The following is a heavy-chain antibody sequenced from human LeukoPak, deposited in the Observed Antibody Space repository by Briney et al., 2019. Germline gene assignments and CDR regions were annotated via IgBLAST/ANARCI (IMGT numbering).Heavy chain of an antibody. Sequence: GASVKISCKASGYTFIDYNIHWVRQAPGHRLEWMGMISPAGGNRMYAQEFQGRVSLTSDTSTTTVCMDVSGLTSEDTAVYYCARVPRGLHGYFDPWGQGTLVSVSS. V-gene: IGHV1-46*01. CDR1: GYTFIDYN. CDR2: ISPAGGNR. D-gene: IGHD3-22*01. J-gene: IGHJ5*02. CDR3: ARVPRGLHGYFDP.